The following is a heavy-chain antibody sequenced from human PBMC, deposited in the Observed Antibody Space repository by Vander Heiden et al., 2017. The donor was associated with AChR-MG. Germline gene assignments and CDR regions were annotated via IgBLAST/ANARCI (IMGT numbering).Heavy chain of an antibody. CDR2: INAGNGNT. J-gene: IGHJ5*02. CDR1: GYSFTNYA. Sequence: QVQLVQSGTEVKKPGASVKVSCKASGYSFTNYAIHWVRQAPGQRLEWMGWINAGNGNTKYSQNFQGRVTITRDTSANTAYMELSSLRSEDTAVYYCARDSREYQMLTKTSNWFDPWGQGTLVTVSS. D-gene: IGHD3-16*01. V-gene: IGHV1-3*01. CDR3: ARDSREYQMLTKTSNWFDP.